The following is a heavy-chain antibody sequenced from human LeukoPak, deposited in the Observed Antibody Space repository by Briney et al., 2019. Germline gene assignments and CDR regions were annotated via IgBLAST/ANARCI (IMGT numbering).Heavy chain of an antibody. CDR1: GGTLSSYA. CDR3: AREPSVEMVTIITAMRAFDI. CDR2: IIPIFGTA. J-gene: IGHJ3*02. D-gene: IGHD5-24*01. V-gene: IGHV1-69*05. Sequence: ASVKVSCKASGGTLSSYAISWVRQAPGRGLEWMGRIIPIFGTANYAQKFQGRVTITTDESTSTAYMELSSLRSEDTAVYYCAREPSVEMVTIITAMRAFDIWGQGTMVTVSS.